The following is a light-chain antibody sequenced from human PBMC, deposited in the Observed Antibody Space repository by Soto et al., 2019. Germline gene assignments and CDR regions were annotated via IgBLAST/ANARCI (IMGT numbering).Light chain of an antibody. CDR2: EVS. Sequence: QSVLPQPASVSGSPGQSITISCTGTSSDVGGYNYVSWYQQHPGKAPKLMIYEVSNRPSGVPDRFSGSKSGNTASLTVSGLQAEDEADYYCTSYTTTTLEIFGTGTKVTVL. CDR1: SSDVGGYNY. CDR3: TSYTTTTLEI. J-gene: IGLJ1*01. V-gene: IGLV2-14*01.